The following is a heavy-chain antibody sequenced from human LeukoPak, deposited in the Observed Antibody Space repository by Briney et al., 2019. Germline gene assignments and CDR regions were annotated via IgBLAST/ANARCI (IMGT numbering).Heavy chain of an antibody. V-gene: IGHV4-34*01. CDR2: VNESGGT. CDR3: ARGQGATVPKVGKNWFDP. CDR1: VGSFSGYH. Sequence: SETLSLTCAVYVGSFSGYHWNWIRQPPGKGPEWIGEVNESGGTNINPSLRSRVILSVDTSMNQFSLRLISVTAADTGVYYCARGQGATVPKVGKNWFDPWGHGTRVIVSP. D-gene: IGHD1-26*01. J-gene: IGHJ5*02.